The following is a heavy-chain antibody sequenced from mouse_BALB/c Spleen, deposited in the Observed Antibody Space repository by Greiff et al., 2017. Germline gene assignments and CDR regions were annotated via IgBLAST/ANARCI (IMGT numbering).Heavy chain of an antibody. CDR3: ATYDSSRAWFAY. J-gene: IGHJ3*01. CDR1: GFSLTSYG. CDR2: IWAGGST. V-gene: IGHV2-9*02. Sequence: VKLQESGPGLVAPSQSLSITCTVSGFSLTSYGVHWVRQPPGKGLEWLGVIWAGGSTNYNSALMSRLSISKDNSKSQVFLKMNSLQTDDTAMYYCATYDSSRAWFAYWGQGTLVTVSA. D-gene: IGHD1-1*01.